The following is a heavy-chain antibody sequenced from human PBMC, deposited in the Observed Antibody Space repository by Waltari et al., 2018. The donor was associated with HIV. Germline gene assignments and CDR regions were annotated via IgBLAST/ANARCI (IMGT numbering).Heavy chain of an antibody. CDR1: RFTFSSYA. D-gene: IGHD6-19*01. V-gene: IGHV3-30*18. Sequence: QVQLVGSGGGVVQPGRSRSLSWSAPRFTFSSYAMHWVRQAPGKGLEWVAVISYYGDNKYYADSVKGRFTISRDNSKNTLYLQMNSLRAEDTAVYYCAKGASGWSPGYWGQGTLVTVSS. CDR3: AKGASGWSPGY. CDR2: ISYYGDNK. J-gene: IGHJ4*02.